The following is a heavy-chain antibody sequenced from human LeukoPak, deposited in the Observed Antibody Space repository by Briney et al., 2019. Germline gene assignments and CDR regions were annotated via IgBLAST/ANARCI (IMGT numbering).Heavy chain of an antibody. CDR3: ARRQSGSEFFEY. CDR2: IYPGDSDA. CDR1: GYSCTTYW. D-gene: IGHD3-10*01. V-gene: IGHV5-51*01. Sequence: GESLKISCKGSGYSCTTYWIGWVRQMPGKGLEWVGIIYPGDSDARYSPSFQGQVTISVDKPISTAYLQWSSLRASDTAMYYCARRQSGSEFFEYWGQGTLVTVSS. J-gene: IGHJ4*02.